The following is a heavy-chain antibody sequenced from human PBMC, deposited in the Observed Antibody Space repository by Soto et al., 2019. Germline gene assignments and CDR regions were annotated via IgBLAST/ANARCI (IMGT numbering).Heavy chain of an antibody. D-gene: IGHD2-2*01. CDR1: GYSFTSYW. CDR3: ARSSTSHERYYYYYGMDV. CDR2: IDPSDSYT. Sequence: GESLKISCKGSGYSFTSYWISWVRQMPGKGLEWMGRIDPSDSYTNYSPSFQGHVTISADKSISTAYLQWSSLKASDTAMYYCARSSTSHERYYYYYGMDVWGQGTTVTVSS. V-gene: IGHV5-10-1*01. J-gene: IGHJ6*02.